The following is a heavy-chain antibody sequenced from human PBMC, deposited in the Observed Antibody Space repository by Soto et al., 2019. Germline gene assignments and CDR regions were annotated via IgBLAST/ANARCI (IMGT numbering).Heavy chain of an antibody. V-gene: IGHV3-23*01. CDR3: AKDASSGITSFDS. J-gene: IGHJ2*01. D-gene: IGHD3-3*01. CDR1: GFTFSSYA. CDR2: VSGSAGST. Sequence: EVQLLESGGGLVQPGGSLRLSCAASGFTFSSYAMSWVRQAPGKWLEWVSVVSGSAGSTYYADSVKGRFTISRDNSKNTLYLQMNSLRAEDTAVYYCAKDASSGITSFDSWGRGTVVTVSS.